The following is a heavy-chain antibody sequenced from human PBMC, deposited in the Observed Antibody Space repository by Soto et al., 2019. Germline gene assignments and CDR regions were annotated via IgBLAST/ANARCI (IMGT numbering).Heavy chain of an antibody. Sequence: ASVKVSCKASGYTFTSYYIHWARQAPGQGLEWVGIINPSAGSTSYAQNFQGRVTMTRDTSTSTVYMELSSLRSEDTAVYYCARVPLYYDSSGYYYDHYYAMDVWGQGTTVTVSS. CDR3: ARVPLYYDSSGYYYDHYYAMDV. CDR1: GYTFTSYY. J-gene: IGHJ6*02. CDR2: INPSAGST. D-gene: IGHD3-22*01. V-gene: IGHV1-46*01.